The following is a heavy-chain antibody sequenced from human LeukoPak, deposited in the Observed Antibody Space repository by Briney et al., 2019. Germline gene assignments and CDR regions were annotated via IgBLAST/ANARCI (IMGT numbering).Heavy chain of an antibody. CDR1: GFTFSTCA. V-gene: IGHV3-23*01. D-gene: IGHD3-3*01. CDR2: ISGSGGST. J-gene: IGHJ4*02. Sequence: GGSLRLSCAASGFTFSTCAMGWVRQAPGKGLGWVSAISGSGGSTYYEDSVKGRFTISRDNSKNTLYLQMSSLRAEDTAVYYCVKVQAYYDFWSASPFDYWGQGTLVTVSS. CDR3: VKVQAYYDFWSASPFDY.